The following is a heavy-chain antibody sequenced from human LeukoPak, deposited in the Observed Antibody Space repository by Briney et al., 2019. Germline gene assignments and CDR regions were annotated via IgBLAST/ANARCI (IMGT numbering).Heavy chain of an antibody. Sequence: GGSLRLSCAVSGFTVSSNYMSWVRQAPGKGLEWVSVIYSGGSTYYADSVKGRFTISRDNSKNTLYLQMNSLRAEDTAVYYCARSFLRSLDYWGQGTLVTVSS. CDR2: IYSGGST. V-gene: IGHV3-66*02. D-gene: IGHD3-3*01. CDR1: GFTVSSNY. CDR3: ARSFLRSLDY. J-gene: IGHJ4*02.